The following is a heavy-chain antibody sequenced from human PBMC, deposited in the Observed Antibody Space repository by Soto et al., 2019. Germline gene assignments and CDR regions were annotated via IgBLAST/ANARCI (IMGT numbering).Heavy chain of an antibody. CDR1: GYSSTTYC. CDR3: ARHEATYYNFYGMDV. V-gene: IGHV5-51*01. J-gene: IGHJ6*02. Sequence: WESLKISCKSYGYSSTTYCIAWVRQMPGKGLEWMGSIHPGESDTRYSPSFQGQVTISADRSITTAYLQWSSLKASDTAMYYCARHEATYYNFYGMDVWGQGTAVTVS. CDR2: IHPGESDT.